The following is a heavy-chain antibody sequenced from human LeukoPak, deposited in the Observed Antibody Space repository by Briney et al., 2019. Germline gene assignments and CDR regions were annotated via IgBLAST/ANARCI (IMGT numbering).Heavy chain of an antibody. V-gene: IGHV3-7*01. J-gene: IGHJ5*02. CDR2: INQDGSEK. D-gene: IGHD6-19*01. CDR1: GFTLGVYW. CDR3: ARETPVAGKRSWFDP. Sequence: GGSLRLSCVASGFTLGVYWMTWVRQGPGKGLECVANINQDGSEKNYVDSVKGRFSVSRDNAKNTLYLYINSLRDEDTAIYYCARETPVAGKRSWFDPWGQGTLVTVSS.